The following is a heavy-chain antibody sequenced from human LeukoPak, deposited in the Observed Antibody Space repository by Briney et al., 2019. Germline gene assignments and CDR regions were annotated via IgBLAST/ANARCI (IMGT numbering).Heavy chain of an antibody. CDR2: IKTDGSST. CDR1: GFSFSDYW. Sequence: GGSLRLSCAASGFSFSDYWMHWVRQVPGKGLVWVSRIKTDGSSTSYADSVKGRFTISRDNAKNSLYLQMNSLRAEDTAVYYCARGVTGRDYGDYWGQGTLVTVSS. D-gene: IGHD4-17*01. CDR3: ARGVTGRDYGDY. J-gene: IGHJ4*02. V-gene: IGHV3-74*01.